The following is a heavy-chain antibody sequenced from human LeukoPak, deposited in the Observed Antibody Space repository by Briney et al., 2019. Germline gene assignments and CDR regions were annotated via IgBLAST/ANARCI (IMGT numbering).Heavy chain of an antibody. CDR2: ISSSSSYI. J-gene: IGHJ4*02. Sequence: PGGSLRLSCAASGFTFGSYSMNWVRQAPGKGLEWVSSISSSSSYIYYADSVKGRFTISRDNAKNSLYLQMNGLRAEDTAVYYCAKDLSYYDILTGYYPHYFDYWGQGTLVTVSS. V-gene: IGHV3-21*01. D-gene: IGHD3-9*01. CDR1: GFTFGSYS. CDR3: AKDLSYYDILTGYYPHYFDY.